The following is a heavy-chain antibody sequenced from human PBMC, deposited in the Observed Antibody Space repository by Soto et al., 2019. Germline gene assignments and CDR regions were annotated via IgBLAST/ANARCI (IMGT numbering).Heavy chain of an antibody. J-gene: IGHJ6*01. D-gene: IGHD1-26*01. CDR2: IIPIFGTA. Sequence: QVQLVQSGAEVKKPGSSVKVSCKASGGTFSSYAISWVRQAPGQGLEWMGGIIPIFGTANYAQKFQGRVTTTADESTSTAYSELSSLRSEDTAVYDCARETAGIVGATYYYYYGMDVWGQGTTVTVSS. V-gene: IGHV1-69*01. CDR3: ARETAGIVGATYYYYYGMDV. CDR1: GGTFSSYA.